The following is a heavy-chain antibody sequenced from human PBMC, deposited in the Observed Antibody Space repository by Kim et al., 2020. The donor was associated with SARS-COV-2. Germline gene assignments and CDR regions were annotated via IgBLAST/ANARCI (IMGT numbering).Heavy chain of an antibody. V-gene: IGHV3-74*01. CDR3: ATIVVSGPATNFDL. D-gene: IGHD1-26*01. Sequence: ADSVMGRITNSRDNAKNTLYLQKNRLRADDTAVYYCATIVVSGPATNFDLWGRGTLVTVSS. J-gene: IGHJ2*01.